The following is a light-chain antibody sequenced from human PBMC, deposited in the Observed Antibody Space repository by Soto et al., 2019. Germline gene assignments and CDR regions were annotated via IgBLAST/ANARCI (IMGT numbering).Light chain of an antibody. Sequence: EIVMPTSPATLSVSPVAIAKLYFSASQSVGSDLVWDRQKPGQAPRLLIYSVSNRATGVPDRFSGSGSGTDFTLSVSSLQPEEFAVYYCQHDYNLLTGGGGTKGAI. J-gene: IGKJ4*01. V-gene: IGKV3-15*01. CDR3: QHDYNLLT. CDR1: QSVGSD. CDR2: SVS.